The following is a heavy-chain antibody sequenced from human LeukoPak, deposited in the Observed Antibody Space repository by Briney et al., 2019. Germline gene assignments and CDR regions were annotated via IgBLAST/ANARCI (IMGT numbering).Heavy chain of an antibody. CDR1: GGTFSSYG. CDR3: ASSTRGVHEYSYGGYFDY. Sequence: SVKVSCKTSGGTFSSYGISWVRQAPGQGLEWMGGIIPIFATANYAQKFRGRVTITTDESTSTAYMELSSLRSEDTAVYYCASSTRGVHEYSYGGYFDYWGQGTLVTVSS. CDR2: IIPIFATA. V-gene: IGHV1-69*05. J-gene: IGHJ4*02. D-gene: IGHD5-18*01.